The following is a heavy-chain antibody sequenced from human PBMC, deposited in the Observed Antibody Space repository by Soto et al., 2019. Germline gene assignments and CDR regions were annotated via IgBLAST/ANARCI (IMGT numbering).Heavy chain of an antibody. V-gene: IGHV3-23*01. CDR1: GFTFSSYA. Sequence: PGGSLRLSCAASGFTFSSYAMKWVRQAPGKGLEWVSLIGESGTPTYYADSEKGRFTISRDNSGNTLFMEMNSLRAEDAAVFYWPTLHPPPGKDFFHGMGVGGQGTTVPVSS. CDR3: PTLHPPPGKDFFHGMGV. CDR2: IGESGTPT. J-gene: IGHJ6*02.